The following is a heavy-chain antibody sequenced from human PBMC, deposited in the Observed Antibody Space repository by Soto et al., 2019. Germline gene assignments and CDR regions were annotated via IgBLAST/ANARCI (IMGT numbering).Heavy chain of an antibody. Sequence: QVQLVESGGGVVQPGRSLRLSCAASGFIFSSYAMHWVRQAPGKGLEWVAVISNDGINKYYADSVKGRFTISRDNSKNTLYLQVNSLRAEDTAVYYCARVRYYDISVYLPLDYWGQGTLVTVSS. V-gene: IGHV3-30-3*01. CDR3: ARVRYYDISVYLPLDY. J-gene: IGHJ4*02. CDR2: ISNDGINK. D-gene: IGHD3-22*01. CDR1: GFIFSSYA.